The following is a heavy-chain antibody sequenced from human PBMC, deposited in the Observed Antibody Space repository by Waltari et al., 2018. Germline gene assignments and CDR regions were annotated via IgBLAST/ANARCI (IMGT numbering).Heavy chain of an antibody. CDR3: TTRPPGIAAAGSRRIFDY. J-gene: IGHJ4*02. CDR2: IRSKAKGYAT. Sequence: EVQLVESGGGLVQPGGSLKLSCAASGFTFSGSAMHWVRQASGKGLEWVGRIRSKAKGYATGDAASVKGRCTISRDDSKNTAYLQMNSLKTEDTAVYYCTTRPPGIAAAGSRRIFDYWGQGTLVTVSS. V-gene: IGHV3-73*01. CDR1: GFTFSGSA. D-gene: IGHD6-13*01.